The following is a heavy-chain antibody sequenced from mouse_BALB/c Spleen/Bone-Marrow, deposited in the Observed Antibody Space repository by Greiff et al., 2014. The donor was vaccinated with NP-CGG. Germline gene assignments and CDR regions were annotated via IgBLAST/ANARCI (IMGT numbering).Heavy chain of an antibody. CDR1: GDSITSGY. CDR3: ARYYYGSSYWYFDV. D-gene: IGHD1-1*01. V-gene: IGHV3-8*02. Sequence: DVKLQESGPSPVKPSQTLSLTCSVTGDSITSGYWNWIRKFPGNKLEYMGYISYSGSTYYNPSLKSRISITRDTSKNQYYLQLNSVTTEDTATYYCARYYYGSSYWYFDVWGAGTTVTVSS. CDR2: ISYSGST. J-gene: IGHJ1*01.